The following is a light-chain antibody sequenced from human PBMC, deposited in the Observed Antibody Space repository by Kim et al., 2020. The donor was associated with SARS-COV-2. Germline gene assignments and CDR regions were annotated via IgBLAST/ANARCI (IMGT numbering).Light chain of an antibody. J-gene: IGKJ4*01. CDR2: GAS. CDR3: QQYSHWPLT. Sequence: EIVMTQSPATLSVSPGERATISCRASQSVSSNLAWYQQKPGQAPRLLIYGASTRATGIPGRFSGSGSGTEFTLTISSLQSEDFAVYYCQQYSHWPLTFGGGTKLEI. CDR1: QSVSSN. V-gene: IGKV3-15*01.